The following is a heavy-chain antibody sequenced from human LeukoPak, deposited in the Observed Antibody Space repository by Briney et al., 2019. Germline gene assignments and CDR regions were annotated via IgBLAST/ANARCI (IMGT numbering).Heavy chain of an antibody. V-gene: IGHV3-7*01. CDR3: AGEVGTCSGGTCYFRFDY. J-gene: IGHJ4*02. CDR2: IKQDGSEK. Sequence: PGGSLRLSCAASGFTFSTYWMSWVRQAPGKGLEWVANIKQDGSEKYYVDSVKGRFTISRDNAKNSLYLQMNSLRAEDTAVYYCAGEVGTCSGGTCYFRFDYWGQGALVTVSS. CDR1: GFTFSTYW. D-gene: IGHD2-15*01.